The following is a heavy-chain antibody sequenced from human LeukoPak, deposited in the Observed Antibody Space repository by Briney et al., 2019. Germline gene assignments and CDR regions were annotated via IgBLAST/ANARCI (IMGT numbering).Heavy chain of an antibody. J-gene: IGHJ4*02. CDR2: INPDGNDK. Sequence: GGSLRLSCAGSGFIFRDYWLTWVRQAPGKGLEWVANINPDGNDKNYVDSLKGRFTIFRDNAKNLLFLQMNSLRVEDTAVYYCAGLPQAGPFDYWGQGTLVTVSS. D-gene: IGHD6-19*01. V-gene: IGHV3-7*01. CDR1: GFIFRDYW. CDR3: AGLPQAGPFDY.